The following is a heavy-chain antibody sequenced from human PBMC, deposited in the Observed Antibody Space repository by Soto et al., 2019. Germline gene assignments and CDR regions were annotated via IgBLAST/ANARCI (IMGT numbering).Heavy chain of an antibody. CDR2: IRGSGGST. J-gene: IGHJ2*01. CDR1: GFTFSSYA. V-gene: IGHV3-23*01. CDR3: ANSIASKTRPLGKDFDL. D-gene: IGHD6-6*01. Sequence: EVQLLESGGGLVQPGGSLRLSCAASGFTFSSYAMSWVRQAPGKGLEWVSAIRGSGGSTYYADSVKGRFTISRDNSKNTLYVQRNSLRDEDTAVYYCANSIASKTRPLGKDFDLWGRGTLVTGSS.